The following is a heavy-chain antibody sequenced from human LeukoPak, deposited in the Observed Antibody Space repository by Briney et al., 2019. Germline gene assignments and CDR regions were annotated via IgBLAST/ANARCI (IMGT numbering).Heavy chain of an antibody. V-gene: IGHV3-30*04. CDR1: GFSFSTSG. D-gene: IGHD3-10*01. Sequence: GGSLRLSCEASGFSFSTSGVHWVRQAPGRGLEWMAVISKDGRKNHYADSVKGRFTISRDNSKSTLFLQMNSLRPEDTAIYYCARDLLNYGSAYYDVGIFDSWGQGTLVTVSS. J-gene: IGHJ4*02. CDR3: ARDLLNYGSAYYDVGIFDS. CDR2: ISKDGRKN.